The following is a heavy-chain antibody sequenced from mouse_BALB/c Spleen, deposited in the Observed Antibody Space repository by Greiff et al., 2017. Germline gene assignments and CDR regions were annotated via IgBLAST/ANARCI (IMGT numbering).Heavy chain of an antibody. V-gene: IGHV5-9-3*01. CDR2: ISSGGSYT. Sequence: EVHLVESGGGLVKPGGSLKLSCAASGFTFSSYAMSWVRQTPEKRLEWVATISSGGSYTYYPDSVKGRFTISRDNAKNTLYLQMSSLRSEDTAMYYCARDYYRYDERGYFDYWGQGTTLTVSS. CDR1: GFTFSSYA. D-gene: IGHD2-14*01. CDR3: ARDYYRYDERGYFDY. J-gene: IGHJ2*01.